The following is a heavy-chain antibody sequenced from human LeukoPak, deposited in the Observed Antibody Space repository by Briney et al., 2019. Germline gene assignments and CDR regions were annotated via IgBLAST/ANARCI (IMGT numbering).Heavy chain of an antibody. Sequence: PGGSLRLSCAASGFTFSSYSMNWVRQAPGKGLEWVSSISSSSSYIYYADSVKGRFTISRDNAKNSLYLQMNSLRAKDTAVYYCARSVWYDYYMDVWGKGTTVTVSS. D-gene: IGHD2-8*01. V-gene: IGHV3-21*01. J-gene: IGHJ6*03. CDR2: ISSSSSYI. CDR1: GFTFSSYS. CDR3: ARSVWYDYYMDV.